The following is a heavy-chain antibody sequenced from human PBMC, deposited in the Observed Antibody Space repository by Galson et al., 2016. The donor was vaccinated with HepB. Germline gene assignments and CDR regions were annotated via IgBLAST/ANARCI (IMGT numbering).Heavy chain of an antibody. CDR1: GGTFSSFA. D-gene: IGHD3-10*01. Sequence: SVKVSCKASGGTFSSFAISWVRQAPGQGLEWMGRIIPIVGTANYAQKFQGRVTITADKSTSTAYMELSSLRSEDTAVYYCARTPYSGWSGGGYYYGMDVWGQGTTVTVSS. V-gene: IGHV1-69*04. J-gene: IGHJ6*02. CDR2: IIPIVGTA. CDR3: ARTPYSGWSGGGYYYGMDV.